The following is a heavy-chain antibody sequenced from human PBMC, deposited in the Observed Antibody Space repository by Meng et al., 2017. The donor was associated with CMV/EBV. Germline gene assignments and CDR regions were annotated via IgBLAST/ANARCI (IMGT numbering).Heavy chain of an antibody. CDR1: GFTFSSYE. Sequence: GESLKISCAASGFTFSSYEMNWVRQAPGKGLEWVSAISGSGGGTYYADSVKGRFTISRDNSKNTLYLQMNSLRAEDTAVYYCAKDYDSSGLGAYYFDYWGQGTLVTVSS. CDR3: AKDYDSSGLGAYYFDY. J-gene: IGHJ4*02. V-gene: IGHV3-23*01. CDR2: ISGSGGGT. D-gene: IGHD3-22*01.